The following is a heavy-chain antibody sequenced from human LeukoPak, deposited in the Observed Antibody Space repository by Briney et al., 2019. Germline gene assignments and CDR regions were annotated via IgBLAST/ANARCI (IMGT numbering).Heavy chain of an antibody. V-gene: IGHV1-69*13. CDR2: IIPIFGTA. D-gene: IGHD3-10*01. CDR3: ARGAFGELQYYFDY. CDR1: GYTFTSYA. J-gene: IGHJ4*02. Sequence: SVKVSCKASGYTFTSYAISWVRQAPGQGLEWMGGIIPIFGTANYAQKFQGRVTITADESTSTAYMELSSLRSEDTAVYYCARGAFGELQYYFDYWGQGTLVTVSS.